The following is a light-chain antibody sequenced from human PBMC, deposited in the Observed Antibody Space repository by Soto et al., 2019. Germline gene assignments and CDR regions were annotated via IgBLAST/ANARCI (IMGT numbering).Light chain of an antibody. CDR2: DVS. Sequence: QAVLTQPASVSGTPGQSITISCTGTSRDIGNYNYVSWYQQHPGKAPKLMIYDVSNRPSGVSKRFSGSKSGYTASLTISGLQAEDEADYYCSSFTSSATYVFGTGTKVTVL. CDR3: SSFTSSATYV. J-gene: IGLJ1*01. V-gene: IGLV2-14*01. CDR1: SRDIGNYNY.